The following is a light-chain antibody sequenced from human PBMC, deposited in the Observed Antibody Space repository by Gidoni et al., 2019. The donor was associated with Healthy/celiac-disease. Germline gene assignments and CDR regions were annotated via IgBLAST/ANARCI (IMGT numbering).Light chain of an antibody. V-gene: IGKV1-5*03. CDR3: QQYNSYPRT. Sequence: DIQMPQSPSTLSASVGDRVTITCRASQSISSWLAWYQQKPGKAPKLLIYKASSLESGVPSRFSGSGSGTEFTLTISSLQPDDFATYYCQQYNSYPRTFXXXTKVEIK. J-gene: IGKJ1*01. CDR2: KAS. CDR1: QSISSW.